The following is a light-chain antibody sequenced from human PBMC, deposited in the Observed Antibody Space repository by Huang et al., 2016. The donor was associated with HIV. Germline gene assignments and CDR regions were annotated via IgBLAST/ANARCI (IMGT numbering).Light chain of an antibody. V-gene: IGKV1-39*01. CDR1: QTISTY. CDR3: QQSYSTPYT. J-gene: IGKJ2*01. CDR2: TTS. Sequence: DIQLTQSPSSLSASVGDRVTITCRASQTISTYLNWYQQKPGKAPNLLIYTTSTLQRGVPSRFSGSGSGTDFTLTISRLQPEDFATYYCQQSYSTPYTFGQGTKLEIK.